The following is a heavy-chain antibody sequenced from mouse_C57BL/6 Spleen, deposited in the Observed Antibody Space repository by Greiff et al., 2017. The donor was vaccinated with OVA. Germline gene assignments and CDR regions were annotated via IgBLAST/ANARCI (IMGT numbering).Heavy chain of an antibody. J-gene: IGHJ1*03. Sequence: VKLQQPGAELVKPGASVKMSCKASGYTFTSYWITWVKQRPGQGLEWIGDIYPGSGSTNYNEKFKSKATLTVDTSSSTAYMQLSSLTSEDSAVYYCARRGFNGRYFDVWGTGTTVTVSS. CDR2: IYPGSGST. V-gene: IGHV1-55*01. CDR1: GYTFTSYW. CDR3: ARRGFNGRYFDV.